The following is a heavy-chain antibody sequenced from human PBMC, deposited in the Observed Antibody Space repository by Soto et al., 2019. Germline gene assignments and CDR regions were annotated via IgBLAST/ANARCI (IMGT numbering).Heavy chain of an antibody. D-gene: IGHD6-19*01. CDR2: IYDSGST. J-gene: IGHJ3*02. CDR3: ASGGDASGHHAFDI. Sequence: PSETLSLTCTVSGGSISRSGYFWSWIRQHPGKGLEWIGYIYDSGSTYYNPSLKSRVSLSVDTSKNQFSLNLTSVTASDTAMYYCASGGDASGHHAFDIWGLGTMVTVSS. CDR1: GGSISRSGYF. V-gene: IGHV4-31*03.